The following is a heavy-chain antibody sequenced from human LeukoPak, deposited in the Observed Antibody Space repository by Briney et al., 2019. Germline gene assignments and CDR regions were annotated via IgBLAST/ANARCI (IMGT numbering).Heavy chain of an antibody. CDR3: ATYDYVWGSSF. CDR2: FDPEDGET. CDR1: GYTLTELS. J-gene: IGHJ4*02. D-gene: IGHD3-16*01. V-gene: IGHV1-24*01. Sequence: GASVKVSCKVSGYTLTELSMHWVRQAPGKGLEWMGDFDPEDGETIYAQKFQGRITMTEDTSTDTAYMELSSLRSEDTAVYYCATYDYVWGSSFWGQGTLVTVSS.